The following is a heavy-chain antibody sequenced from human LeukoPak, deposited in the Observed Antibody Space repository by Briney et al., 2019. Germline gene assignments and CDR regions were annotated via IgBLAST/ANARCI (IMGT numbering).Heavy chain of an antibody. Sequence: PGRSLRLSCAASGFTFSSYDMHWVRQAPGKGLEWVIGISYDGSYKSYADSVKGRFTISRDNSKSTAYLQMDSLRVEDTAVYYCTNGRTKVTSPEFDYWGQGTLVTVSS. D-gene: IGHD1-26*01. V-gene: IGHV3-30*18. CDR3: TNGRTKVTSPEFDY. CDR1: GFTFSSYD. CDR2: ISYDGSYK. J-gene: IGHJ4*02.